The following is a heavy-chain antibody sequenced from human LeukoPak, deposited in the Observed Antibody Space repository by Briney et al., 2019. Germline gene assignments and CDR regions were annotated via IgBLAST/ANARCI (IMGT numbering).Heavy chain of an antibody. V-gene: IGHV3-21*04. CDR1: GFTFSSYS. CDR2: ISSSSSYI. CDR3: AKDGHIVVVVAATWGYFDY. Sequence: GGSLRLSCAASGFTFSSYSMNWVRQAPGKGLEWVSSISSSSSYIYYADSVKGRFTISRDNAKNSLYLQMNSLRAEDTAVYYCAKDGHIVVVVAATWGYFDYWGQGTLVTVSS. J-gene: IGHJ4*02. D-gene: IGHD2-15*01.